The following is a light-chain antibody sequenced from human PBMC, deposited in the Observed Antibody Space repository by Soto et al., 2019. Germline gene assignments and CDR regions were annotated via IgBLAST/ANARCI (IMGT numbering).Light chain of an antibody. Sequence: DIQLTQSPSTLSASVGDRVTITCRASQSISNWLAWYQQKPGKAPKLLIYDASSLESGVPSRFSGSGSGTEFTLTTSSLQPDDSATYYCQQYNSYSWTFGQGTKVDIK. CDR2: DAS. CDR1: QSISNW. CDR3: QQYNSYSWT. V-gene: IGKV1-5*01. J-gene: IGKJ1*01.